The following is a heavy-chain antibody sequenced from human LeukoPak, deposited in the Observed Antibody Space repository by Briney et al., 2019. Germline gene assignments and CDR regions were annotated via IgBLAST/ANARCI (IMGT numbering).Heavy chain of an antibody. CDR2: IYYSGST. V-gene: IGHV4-61*01. D-gene: IGHD2-8*01. CDR1: GGSISSSSYY. Sequence: SETLSLTCTVSGGSISSSSYYWSWIRQPPGKGREWIGYIYYSGSTNYNPSLKSRVTISVDTSKNQFSLKLSSVTAADTAVYYCARDMGVDYYYMDVWGKGTTVTVSS. J-gene: IGHJ6*03. CDR3: ARDMGVDYYYMDV.